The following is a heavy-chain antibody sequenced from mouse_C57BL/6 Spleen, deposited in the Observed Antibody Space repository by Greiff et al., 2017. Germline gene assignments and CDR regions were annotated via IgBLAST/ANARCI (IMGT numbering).Heavy chain of an antibody. J-gene: IGHJ4*01. D-gene: IGHD1-1*01. V-gene: IGHV1-64*01. CDR3: GSTVVDKAYAMDY. CDR2: IHPNSGST. Sequence: QVQLQQSGAELVKPGASVKLSCKASGYTFTSYWMHWVKQRPGQGLEWIGMIHPNSGSTNYNEKFKSKATLTVDKSSSTAYMQLSSLTSEDSAVYYCGSTVVDKAYAMDYWGQGTSVTVSS. CDR1: GYTFTSYW.